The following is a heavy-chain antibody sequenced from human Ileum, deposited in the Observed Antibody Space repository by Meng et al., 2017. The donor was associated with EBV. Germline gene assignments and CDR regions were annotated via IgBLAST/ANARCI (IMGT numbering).Heavy chain of an antibody. V-gene: IGHV1-3*04. CDR3: ASRPGFNIGPFDF. D-gene: IGHD3/OR15-3a*01. CDR1: GYTFTRYP. CDR2: INTDNGET. J-gene: IGHJ4*02. Sequence: QVRLGQSGAEVKKPGASVKLSCKASGYTFTRYPIHWVRQAPGQRPEWMGWINTDNGETEFSQKFQGRVTITKDTSATTAYMELISLRSEDTAVYYCASRPGFNIGPFDFWGQGTLVTVSS.